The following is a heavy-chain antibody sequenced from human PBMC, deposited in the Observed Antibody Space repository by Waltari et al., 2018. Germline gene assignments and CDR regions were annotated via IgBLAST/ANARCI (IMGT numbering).Heavy chain of an antibody. CDR1: GFTFSNAW. J-gene: IGHJ4*02. D-gene: IGHD1-26*01. V-gene: IGHV3-15*01. CDR3: TTDMGATHFDY. Sequence: EVQLVESGGGLVKPGGSLRLSCAASGFTFSNAWMSWVRQAPGKGLEWVGRIKSKTDGGTTDYAAPVKGRFTISRYDSKNTLYLQMNSLKTEDTAVYYCTTDMGATHFDYWGQGTLVTVSS. CDR2: IKSKTDGGTT.